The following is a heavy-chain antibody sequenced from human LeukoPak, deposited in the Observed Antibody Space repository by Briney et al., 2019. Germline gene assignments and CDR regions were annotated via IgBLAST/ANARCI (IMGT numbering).Heavy chain of an antibody. D-gene: IGHD2-21*02. CDR1: GYTFTSYG. Sequence: GASVKVSCKASGYTFTSYGISWVRQAPGQGLEWMGWISAYNGNTNYAQKLQGRVTMTTDTSTSTAYMELRSLRSDDTAVYYCARVGQVVTATQGSFDYWGQGTLVTVSS. V-gene: IGHV1-18*01. J-gene: IGHJ4*02. CDR3: ARVGQVVTATQGSFDY. CDR2: ISAYNGNT.